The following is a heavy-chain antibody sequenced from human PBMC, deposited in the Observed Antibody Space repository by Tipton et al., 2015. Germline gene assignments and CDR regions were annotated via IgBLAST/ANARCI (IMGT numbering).Heavy chain of an antibody. CDR2: ISSDGINK. CDR1: GFTFSNFG. CDR3: ARGLSDYYDSSGYYLDYSGMDV. D-gene: IGHD3-22*01. J-gene: IGHJ6*02. V-gene: IGHV3-30*01. Sequence: SLRLSCAGSGFTFSNFGLHWVRQAPGKGLEWVTVISSDGINKYYAESVKGRFTVSRDNSKNTLHLQMNSLRDEDTAMYYCARGLSDYYDSSGYYLDYSGMDVWGHGTTVSVSS.